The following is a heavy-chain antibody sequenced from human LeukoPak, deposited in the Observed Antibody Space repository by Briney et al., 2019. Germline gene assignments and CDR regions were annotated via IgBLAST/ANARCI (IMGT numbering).Heavy chain of an antibody. D-gene: IGHD3-3*01. CDR2: MNPNSGNT. CDR1: GYTFTSYD. J-gene: IGHJ4*02. Sequence: GASVKVSCKASGYTFTSYDINWVRQATGQGLEWMGWMNPNSGNTGYAQKFQGRVTMTRNTSISTAYMELSSLRSEDTAVYYCARGRSGWQRITIFGVAPAGYYFDYWGQGTLVTVSS. V-gene: IGHV1-8*01. CDR3: ARGRSGWQRITIFGVAPAGYYFDY.